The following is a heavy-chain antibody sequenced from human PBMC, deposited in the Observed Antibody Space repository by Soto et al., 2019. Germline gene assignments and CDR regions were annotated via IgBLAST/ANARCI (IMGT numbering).Heavy chain of an antibody. CDR3: TTGRFSSSLYFDS. D-gene: IGHD6-6*01. J-gene: IGHJ4*02. CDR2: IKSKTDGGTT. CDR1: GITFSSVW. Sequence: EVQLVESGGGLVKPGGTLRVSCAASGITFSSVWMTWVRQAPGKGLEWVGRIKSKTDGGTTDYGAPVRGRFTISRDDSKNTLHLQMNSLKTEDTAVYYCTTGRFSSSLYFDSWGQGTLVTVSS. V-gene: IGHV3-15*01.